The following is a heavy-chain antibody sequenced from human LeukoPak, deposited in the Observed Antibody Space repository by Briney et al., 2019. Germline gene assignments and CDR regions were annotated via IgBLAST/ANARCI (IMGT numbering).Heavy chain of an antibody. Sequence: SETLSLTCTVSGGSISNSSSYWGWVRQPPGKGLEWIGSIFYSGNTYYNPSLKSRVTISVDTSKNQFSLRLSSVTAADTAVYYCGRLSWGYQLLSDFWGQGTLVTVSS. CDR3: GRLSWGYQLLSDF. J-gene: IGHJ4*02. CDR1: GGSISNSSSY. D-gene: IGHD2-2*01. V-gene: IGHV4-39*01. CDR2: IFYSGNT.